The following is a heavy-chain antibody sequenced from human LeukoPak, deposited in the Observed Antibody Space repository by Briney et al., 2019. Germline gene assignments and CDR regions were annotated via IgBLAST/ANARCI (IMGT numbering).Heavy chain of an antibody. V-gene: IGHV1-46*01. D-gene: IGHD4/OR15-4a*01. J-gene: IGHJ4*02. CDR3: ARDVQPKPLWCFDY. CDR1: GYTFTSYY. CDR2: INPSGGST. Sequence: ASVKVSFKASGYTFTSYYMHWVRQPPAQGLERMGIINPSGGSTSYPQKFQGRVTKTRDTSTSTVYMELSSLRSEDTAVYYCARDVQPKPLWCFDYWGQGTLVTVSS.